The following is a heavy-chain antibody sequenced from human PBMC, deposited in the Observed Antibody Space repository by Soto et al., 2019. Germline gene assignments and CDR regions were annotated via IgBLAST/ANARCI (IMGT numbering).Heavy chain of an antibody. V-gene: IGHV4-31*03. D-gene: IGHD5-18*01. CDR1: GGSISSGGYY. CDR3: ARSRSSSGPNPPLY. J-gene: IGHJ4*02. Sequence: SETLSLTCTVSGGSISSGGYYWSWIRQHPGKGLEWIGYIYYSGSTYYNPSLKSRVTISVDTSKNQFSLKLSSVTAADTAVYYCARSRSSSGPNPPLYWGPGTLVTVPS. CDR2: IYYSGST.